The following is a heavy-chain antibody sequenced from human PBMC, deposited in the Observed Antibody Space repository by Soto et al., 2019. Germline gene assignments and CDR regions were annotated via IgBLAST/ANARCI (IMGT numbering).Heavy chain of an antibody. J-gene: IGHJ5*02. CDR3: ANTLGATKAMET. D-gene: IGHD1-26*01. CDR2: ISYDGSNK. CDR1: GFTFSSFG. V-gene: IGHV3-30*18. Sequence: QVQLVESGGGVVQPGRSLRLSCAASGFTFSSFGMHWVRQAPGKGLEWVAVISYDGSNKDYADSVKGRFTISRDNYKNPLYLQMNSLRAEDTAVYYCANTLGATKAMETWGQGALVTVSS.